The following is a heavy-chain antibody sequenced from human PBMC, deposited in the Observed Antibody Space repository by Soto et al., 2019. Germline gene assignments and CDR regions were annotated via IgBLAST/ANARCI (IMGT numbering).Heavy chain of an antibody. Sequence: PGGSLRLSCAASGFTVSSNYMSWVRRAPGKGLEWVSVIYSGGSTYYADSVKGRFTISRDNSKNTLYLQMNSLRAEDTAVYYCAREKWELPEYYFDYWGQGTLVTVSS. CDR2: IYSGGST. CDR3: AREKWELPEYYFDY. J-gene: IGHJ4*02. CDR1: GFTVSSNY. V-gene: IGHV3-66*01. D-gene: IGHD1-26*01.